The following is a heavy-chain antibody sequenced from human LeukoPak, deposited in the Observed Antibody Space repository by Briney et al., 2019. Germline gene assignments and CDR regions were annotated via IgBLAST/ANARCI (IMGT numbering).Heavy chain of an antibody. V-gene: IGHV1-18*01. CDR1: GYTFTSYD. CDR2: ISAYNGNT. CDR3: ARDYVRYDSSGYCGY. J-gene: IGHJ4*02. D-gene: IGHD3-22*01. Sequence: ASVKVSCKASGYTFTSYDFNWVRQAPGQGLEWMGWISAYNGNTNYAQKLQGRVTMTTDTSTSTAYMELRSLRSDDTAVYYCARDYVRYDSSGYCGYWGQGTLVTVSS.